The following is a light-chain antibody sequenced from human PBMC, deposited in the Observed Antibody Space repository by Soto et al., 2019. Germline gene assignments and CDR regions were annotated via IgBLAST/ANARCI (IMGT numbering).Light chain of an antibody. CDR3: QQYGGTPPYT. Sequence: EIVLTQSPGTLSLSPGERATLSCRASQSFSSRYLAWYQQKPGQAPRLLIHGASSRATGIPDRFSGSGSGALFTLTISRLEPEDFAVYYCQQYGGTPPYTFGQGTKLEIK. V-gene: IGKV3-20*01. J-gene: IGKJ2*01. CDR2: GAS. CDR1: QSFSSRY.